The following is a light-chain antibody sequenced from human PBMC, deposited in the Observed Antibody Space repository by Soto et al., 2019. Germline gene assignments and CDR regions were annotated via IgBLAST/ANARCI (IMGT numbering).Light chain of an antibody. Sequence: EIVMTQSPATLSVSPGERATLFCRASQSISTKLAWYQQRPGQAPRLLIYGASIRGTGITDRFSGSGSGTEFTLTISSLQSEDCAVYYCQQYNDWLGTFGQVTKVEI. V-gene: IGKV3D-15*01. CDR3: QQYNDWLGT. CDR2: GAS. CDR1: QSISTK. J-gene: IGKJ1*01.